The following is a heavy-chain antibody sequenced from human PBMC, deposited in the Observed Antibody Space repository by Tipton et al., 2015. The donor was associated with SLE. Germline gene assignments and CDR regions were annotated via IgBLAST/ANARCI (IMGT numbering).Heavy chain of an antibody. J-gene: IGHJ6*03. Sequence: TLSLTCTVSGYSISSGFYWAWIRQPPGKGLEWIGSIYHNESPYYNATLKRRVTMSVDTSKNQFSLKLSFVTAADTAVYYCARTRLYSSPTTSYYYMDVWGKGTTVTVSS. CDR3: ARTRLYSSPTTSYYYMDV. CDR2: IYHNESP. CDR1: GYSISSGFY. V-gene: IGHV4-38-2*02. D-gene: IGHD2/OR15-2a*01.